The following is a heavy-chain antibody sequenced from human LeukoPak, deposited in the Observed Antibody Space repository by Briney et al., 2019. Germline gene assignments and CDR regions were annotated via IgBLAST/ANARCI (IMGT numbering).Heavy chain of an antibody. V-gene: IGHV1-3*01. Sequence: GASVKVSCKASGYTFTSYAMHWVRQAPGQRLEWMGWINAGNGNTKYSQKFQGRVTMTTDTSTSTAYMELRSLRSDDTAVYYCARDVGALGAFDIWGQGTMVTVSS. CDR3: ARDVGALGAFDI. J-gene: IGHJ3*02. CDR1: GYTFTSYA. D-gene: IGHD1-26*01. CDR2: INAGNGNT.